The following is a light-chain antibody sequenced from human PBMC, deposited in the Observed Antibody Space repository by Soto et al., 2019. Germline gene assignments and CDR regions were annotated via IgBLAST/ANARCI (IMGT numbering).Light chain of an antibody. Sequence: DIQMTQSPSSVSASVGDRVTITCRASLVISNCLVWYQQKPGKAPKLLIYAASSLQSGVPSRFSGSGSGTDFTLTISILQSEDFATYYCQQCNSFPLTFGQGTRLEIK. J-gene: IGKJ5*01. CDR3: QQCNSFPLT. V-gene: IGKV1-12*01. CDR1: LVISNC. CDR2: AAS.